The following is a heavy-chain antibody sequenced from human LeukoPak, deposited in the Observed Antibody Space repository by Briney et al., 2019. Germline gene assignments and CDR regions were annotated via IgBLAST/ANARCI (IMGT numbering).Heavy chain of an antibody. CDR1: GYTFTGYY. V-gene: IGHV1-2*02. D-gene: IGHD6-6*01. CDR2: INPNSGGT. Sequence: ASVKVSCKASGYTFTGYYMHWVRQAPGQGLEWMGWINPNSGGTNYAQKFQGRVTMTRDTSISTAYMELSRLRSDDTAVYYCAREFPLDSSSNYYYYGMDVWSQGTTVTVSS. CDR3: AREFPLDSSSNYYYYGMDV. J-gene: IGHJ6*02.